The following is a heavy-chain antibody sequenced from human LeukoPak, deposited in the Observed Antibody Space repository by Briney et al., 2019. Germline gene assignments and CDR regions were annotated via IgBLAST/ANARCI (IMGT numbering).Heavy chain of an antibody. CDR1: GFTFDDYA. V-gene: IGHV3-7*01. J-gene: IGHJ6*03. Sequence: GGSLRLSCAASGFTFDDYAVSWVRQAPGKGLEWVANIKQDGSEKYYVDSVKGRFTISRDNAKNSLYLQMNSLRAEDTAVYYCAREAYDYDTSGYYDNYYYHYMDVWGKGTTVTVSS. D-gene: IGHD3-22*01. CDR2: IKQDGSEK. CDR3: AREAYDYDTSGYYDNYYYHYMDV.